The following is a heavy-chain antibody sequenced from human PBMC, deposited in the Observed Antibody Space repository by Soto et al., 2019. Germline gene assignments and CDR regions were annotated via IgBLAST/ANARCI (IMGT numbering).Heavy chain of an antibody. CDR2: INHSGST. CDR1: GGSFSGYY. D-gene: IGHD6-19*01. V-gene: IGHV4-34*01. CDR3: ARVGRAVAGLCYFDY. J-gene: IGHJ4*02. Sequence: SETLSLTCAVYGGSFSGYYWSWIRQPPGKGLEWIGEINHSGSTNYNPSLKSRVTISVDTSKNQFSLKLSSVTAADTAVYYCARVGRAVAGLCYFDYWGQGTLVTSPQ.